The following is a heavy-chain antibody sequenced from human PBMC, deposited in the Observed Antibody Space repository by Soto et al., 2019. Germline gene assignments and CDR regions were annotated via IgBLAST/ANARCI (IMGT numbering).Heavy chain of an antibody. D-gene: IGHD6-19*01. V-gene: IGHV3-23*01. CDR1: GFTFNIYA. J-gene: IGHJ6*02. CDR2: TSLSGDST. CDR3: ARTLAVAVRWYYGMDV. Sequence: GGSLRLSCEASGFTFNIYAMNWVRQAPGKGLEWVSATSLSGDSTYFADSVKGRFMISRDNSKNTLYLQMNSLRAEDTAIYHCARTLAVAVRWYYGMDVWGQGTTVTVSS.